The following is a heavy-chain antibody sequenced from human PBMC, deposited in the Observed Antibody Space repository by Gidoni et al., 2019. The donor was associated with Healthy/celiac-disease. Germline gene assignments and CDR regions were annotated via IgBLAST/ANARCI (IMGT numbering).Heavy chain of an antibody. CDR1: GFTFSSYA. CDR3: ARGAVAGSVYGMDV. Sequence: EVQLVESGGGLVQPGGSLRLSCAASGFTFSSYAMHWVRQAPGKGLEYVSAISSNGGSTYYANSVKGRFTISRDNSKNTLYLQMGSLRAEDMAVYYCARGAVAGSVYGMDVWGQGTTVTVSS. D-gene: IGHD6-19*01. J-gene: IGHJ6*02. V-gene: IGHV3-64*01. CDR2: ISSNGGST.